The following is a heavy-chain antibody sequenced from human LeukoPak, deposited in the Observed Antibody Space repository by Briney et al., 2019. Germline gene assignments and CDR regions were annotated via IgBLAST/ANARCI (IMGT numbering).Heavy chain of an antibody. CDR3: ARATCASTSCRKKFDY. J-gene: IGHJ4*02. Sequence: SETLSLICTVSGGSISSSSYYGGGIRQPPGKGLEWSESISYSGTTYYNPSLKSRDTISLDTSKNQFSLKLSSVTAADTAVYFCARATCASTSCRKKFDYWGQGTLVTVSS. V-gene: IGHV4-39*07. CDR2: ISYSGTT. D-gene: IGHD2-2*01. CDR1: GGSISSSSYY.